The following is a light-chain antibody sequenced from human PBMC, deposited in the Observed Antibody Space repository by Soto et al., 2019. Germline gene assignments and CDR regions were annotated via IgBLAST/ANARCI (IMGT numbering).Light chain of an antibody. CDR2: KVS. V-gene: IGKV2-30*01. J-gene: IGKJ3*01. CDR1: QSLVYSDGNTY. Sequence: DVVMTQSPLSLPVTLGQPASISCRSSQSLVYSDGNTYLNWFQQRPGQSPRRLISKVSNRDSGVTHRFSGRGSGTDFTLKISRVEAEDVAVYYCMQGTHWPPIFGPGTKVDIK. CDR3: MQGTHWPPI.